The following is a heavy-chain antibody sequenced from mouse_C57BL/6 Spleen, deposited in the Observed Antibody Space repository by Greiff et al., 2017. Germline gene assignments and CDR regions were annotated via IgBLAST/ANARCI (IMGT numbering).Heavy chain of an antibody. CDR3: ARRDHDGGFAY. J-gene: IGHJ3*01. CDR1: GYTFTSYT. V-gene: IGHV1-4*01. D-gene: IGHD2-4*01. Sequence: QVQLQQSGAELARPGASVKMSCKASGYTFTSYTMHWVNPRPGQGLEWIGYIIPSSGYTKYNQKFKDKAPLTADKSSSTAYMQLSSLTSEDSAVYYCARRDHDGGFAYWGQGTLVTVSA. CDR2: IIPSSGYT.